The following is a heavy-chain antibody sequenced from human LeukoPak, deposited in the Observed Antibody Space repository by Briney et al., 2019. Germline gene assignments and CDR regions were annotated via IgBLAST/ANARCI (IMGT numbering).Heavy chain of an antibody. V-gene: IGHV4-30-4*08. Sequence: SETLSLTCTVSGGSISSYYWSWIRQPPGKGLEWIGYIYYSGSTYYNPSLKSRVTISVDTSKNQFSLKLSSVTAADTAVYYCARAEWLSVSVDYWGQGTLVTVSS. D-gene: IGHD3-3*01. CDR1: GGSISSYY. CDR2: IYYSGST. J-gene: IGHJ4*02. CDR3: ARAEWLSVSVDY.